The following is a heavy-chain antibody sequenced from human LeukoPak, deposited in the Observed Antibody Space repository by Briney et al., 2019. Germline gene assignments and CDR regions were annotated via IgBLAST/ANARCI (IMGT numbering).Heavy chain of an antibody. Sequence: GGSLRLSCAASGFTFSSYEMNWVRQAPGKGVEWVSYISSSGSTIYYADSVKGRFTISRDNAKNLLYLQMNSLRAEDTAVYYCAELGITMIGGVWGKGTTVTISS. D-gene: IGHD3-10*02. CDR2: ISSSGSTI. CDR1: GFTFSSYE. J-gene: IGHJ6*04. CDR3: AELGITMIGGV. V-gene: IGHV3-48*03.